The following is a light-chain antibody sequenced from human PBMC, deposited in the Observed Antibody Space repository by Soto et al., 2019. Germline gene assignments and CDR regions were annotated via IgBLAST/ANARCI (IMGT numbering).Light chain of an antibody. V-gene: IGKV1-5*03. J-gene: IGKJ2*01. CDR3: HQYHSFFNYT. CDR2: KAS. CDR1: PSISAW. Sequence: DIQMTQSPSTLSASVGDRVTITCRASPSISAWLAWYQQKPGKAPKLLIYKASTLDSGVPSRFSGSGSGTEFTLTISSLQPDDFATYYCHQYHSFFNYTFGQGTKLEIK.